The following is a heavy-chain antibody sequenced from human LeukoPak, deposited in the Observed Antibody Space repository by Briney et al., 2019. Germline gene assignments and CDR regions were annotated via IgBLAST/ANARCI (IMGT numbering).Heavy chain of an antibody. J-gene: IGHJ4*02. Sequence: SETLSLTCTVSGGSISSYYWSWIRQPPGKGLEWIGYIYYSGSTNYNPSLKSRVTISVDTSKNQFSLKLSSVTAADTAVYYCARKTRDYGDKLLDYWGQGTLVTVSS. CDR2: IYYSGST. V-gene: IGHV4-59*12. D-gene: IGHD4-17*01. CDR3: ARKTRDYGDKLLDY. CDR1: GGSISSYY.